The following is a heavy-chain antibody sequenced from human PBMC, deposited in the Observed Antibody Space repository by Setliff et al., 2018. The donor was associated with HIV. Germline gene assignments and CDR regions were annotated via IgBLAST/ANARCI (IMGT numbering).Heavy chain of an antibody. CDR3: ARPLWSQSSDAFSI. J-gene: IGHJ3*02. CDR2: IYPGDYDT. V-gene: IGHV5-51*01. CDR1: GYTFTSYW. D-gene: IGHD2-21*01. Sequence: GESLKISCEGSGYTFTSYWIGWVRQMPGNGLEWMGIIYPGDYDTKYSPSFQGQVTISADKSISTAYLQWSSLKASDTAMYYCARPLWSQSSDAFSIWGQGTMVTVSS.